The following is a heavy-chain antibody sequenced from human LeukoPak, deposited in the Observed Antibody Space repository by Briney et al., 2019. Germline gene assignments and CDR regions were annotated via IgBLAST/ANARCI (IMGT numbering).Heavy chain of an antibody. D-gene: IGHD1-26*01. V-gene: IGHV1-2*02. CDR1: GYTFTGYY. CDR3: ARGVGATQDIDY. CDR2: INPNSGGI. Sequence: ASVKVSCKASGYTFTGYYMHWVRQAPGQGLEWMGWINPNSGGINYAQKFQGRVTMTRDTSNSTAYMELSRLRSDDTAVYYCARGVGATQDIDYWGQGTLVTVSS. J-gene: IGHJ4*02.